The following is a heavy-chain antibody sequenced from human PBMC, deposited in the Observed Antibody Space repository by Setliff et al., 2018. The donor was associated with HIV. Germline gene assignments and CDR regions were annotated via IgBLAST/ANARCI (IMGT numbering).Heavy chain of an antibody. V-gene: IGHV4-34*01. CDR2: MNHGGST. Sequence: LSLTCGVYGESLSGYSWNWIRQPPGKRLEWIGEMNHGGSTNYNPSLKSRVTMSVDTSKNHFSLNLTSVTAADTAVYYCARRGWNAYRAFDYWGQGPLVT. CDR1: GESLSGYS. J-gene: IGHJ4*02. D-gene: IGHD4-4*01. CDR3: ARRGWNAYRAFDY.